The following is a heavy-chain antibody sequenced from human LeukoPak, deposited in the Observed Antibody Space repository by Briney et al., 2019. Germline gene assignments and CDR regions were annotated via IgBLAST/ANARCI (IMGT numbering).Heavy chain of an antibody. CDR2: ISSSSSYI. J-gene: IGHJ6*03. Sequence: PGGSLRLSCAASGFTFSGYSMNWVRQAPGKGLEWVSSISSSSSYIYYADSVKGRFTISRDNAKNSLYLQMNSLRAEDTAVYYCARDSVSSWGTNQYYYYMDVWGKGTTVTISS. CDR1: GFTFSGYS. V-gene: IGHV3-21*01. CDR3: ARDSVSSWGTNQYYYYMDV. D-gene: IGHD6-13*01.